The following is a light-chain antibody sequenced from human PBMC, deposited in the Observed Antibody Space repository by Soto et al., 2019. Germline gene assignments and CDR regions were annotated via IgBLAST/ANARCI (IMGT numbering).Light chain of an antibody. J-gene: IGKJ5*01. CDR3: QQYDQWPIT. CDR2: GAS. Sequence: EVVLTQSPATLSVSPGERATLSCRASQTVGSNLAWYQHKPGQAPRLLISGASTRATGVPARFSGSGSGTEFSFTVTSLQSEDFAVYYCQQYDQWPITFGQGTRLEIK. V-gene: IGKV3-15*01. CDR1: QTVGSN.